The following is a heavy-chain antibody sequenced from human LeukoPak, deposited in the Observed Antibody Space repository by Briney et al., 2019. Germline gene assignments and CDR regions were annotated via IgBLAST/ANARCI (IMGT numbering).Heavy chain of an antibody. J-gene: IGHJ4*02. Sequence: SETLSLTCTVSGGSISSGSYYWGWIRQPPGKGLEWIGSIYYSGSTYYNPSLKSRVTISVDTSKNQFSLKLSSVTAADTAVYYCAREGRWLHVGDYWGQGTLVTVSS. CDR2: IYYSGST. V-gene: IGHV4-39*07. D-gene: IGHD5-24*01. CDR3: AREGRWLHVGDY. CDR1: GGSISSGSYY.